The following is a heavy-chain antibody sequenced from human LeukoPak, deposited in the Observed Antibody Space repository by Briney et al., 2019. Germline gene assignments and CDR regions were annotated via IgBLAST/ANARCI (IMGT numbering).Heavy chain of an antibody. D-gene: IGHD3-10*01. CDR2: MYYSGST. CDR1: GVSISSFSYY. J-gene: IGHJ4*02. V-gene: IGHV4-39*01. Sequence: PSETLSLTCTVSGVSISSFSYYWGWIRQPPGKGLEWIGSMYYSGSTYYNPSLRSRVPMSVDTSQNQFSLKLSSVTAADTAVYFCARGITVVRGVAREFDYWAQGTLVTVSS. CDR3: ARGITVVRGVAREFDY.